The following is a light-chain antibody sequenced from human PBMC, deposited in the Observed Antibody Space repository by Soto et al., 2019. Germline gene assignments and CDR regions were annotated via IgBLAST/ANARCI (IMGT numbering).Light chain of an antibody. CDR1: QTISRW. CDR3: QHYNSYSEA. Sequence: DVPMTLSPATRAAPVGDSVTITCRASQTISRWLAWYQQKPGKGPKLLIYRTSTLKSGVPSRFSGSGSGTEFTLTISSLQPDDFATYYCQHYNSYSEAFAQGTKVDIK. CDR2: RTS. J-gene: IGKJ1*01. V-gene: IGKV1-5*03.